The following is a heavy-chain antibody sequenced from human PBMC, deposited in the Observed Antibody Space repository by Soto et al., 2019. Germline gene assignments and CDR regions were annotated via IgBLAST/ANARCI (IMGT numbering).Heavy chain of an antibody. Sequence: QVPLVQSGAEVKKPGSSVKVSCKASGGTFSSYAISWVRQAPGQGLEWMGGIIPIFGTANYAQKFQGRVTITADESTSTAYMELSSLRSEDTAVYYCARPAGGAYGDYGYYFDYWGQGTLVTVSS. CDR1: GGTFSSYA. CDR3: ARPAGGAYGDYGYYFDY. CDR2: IIPIFGTA. D-gene: IGHD4-17*01. V-gene: IGHV1-69*01. J-gene: IGHJ4*02.